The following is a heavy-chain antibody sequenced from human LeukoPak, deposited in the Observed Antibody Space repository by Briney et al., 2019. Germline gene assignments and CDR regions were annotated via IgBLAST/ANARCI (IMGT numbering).Heavy chain of an antibody. J-gene: IGHJ4*02. CDR3: ATLSSGTSGWYYFDY. CDR1: GYSFSTSW. D-gene: IGHD6-19*01. Sequence: GASLKISCKGSGYSFSTSWIGWVRQLPGKGLEWMGIIYPGASDTRYSPSFQGQVTISADKSISTANLQWSSLKASDTVMYYCATLSSGTSGWYYFDYWGQGTLVSVSS. V-gene: IGHV5-51*01. CDR2: IYPGASDT.